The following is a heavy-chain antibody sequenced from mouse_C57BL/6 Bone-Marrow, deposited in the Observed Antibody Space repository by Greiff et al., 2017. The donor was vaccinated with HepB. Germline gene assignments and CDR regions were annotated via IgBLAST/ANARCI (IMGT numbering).Heavy chain of an antibody. D-gene: IGHD3-3*01. CDR2: IDPADGNT. CDR1: GFNIKNTY. CDR3: TKGVRLLYYFDY. J-gene: IGHJ2*01. V-gene: IGHV14-3*01. Sequence: VQLQQSVAELVRPGASVKLSCTASGFNIKNTYMHWVKQRPEQGLEWIGRIDPADGNTKYAPKFQGKTTITADTSSNTAYLQLSSLTSEDTAIYYSTKGVRLLYYFDYWGKGTTLTVSS.